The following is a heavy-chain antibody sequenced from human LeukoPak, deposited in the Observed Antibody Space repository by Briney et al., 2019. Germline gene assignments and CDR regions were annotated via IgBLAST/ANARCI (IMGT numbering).Heavy chain of an antibody. CDR1: GGSISSYY. D-gene: IGHD5-18*01. V-gene: IGHV4-59*01. Sequence: SETLSLTCTVSGGSISSYYWSWVRQPPGKGLEWMGYIYYSGSTNYNPSLKSRVTISVDTSKNQFSLKLSSVTAADTAVYYCARVLGGYSYGFLDYWGQGTLVTVSS. J-gene: IGHJ4*02. CDR2: IYYSGST. CDR3: ARVLGGYSYGFLDY.